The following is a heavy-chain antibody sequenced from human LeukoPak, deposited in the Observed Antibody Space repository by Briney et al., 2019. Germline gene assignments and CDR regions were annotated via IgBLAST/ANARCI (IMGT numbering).Heavy chain of an antibody. CDR1: GYTFTSYA. D-gene: IGHD5-24*01. Sequence: GASVKVSCKASGYTFTSYAMHWVRQAPGQRLEWTGWINAGNGNTKYSQEFQGRVTITRDTSASTAYMELSSLRSEDMAVYYCARWRWQQSEFDYWGQGTLVTVSS. CDR2: INAGNGNT. V-gene: IGHV1-3*03. CDR3: ARWRWQQSEFDY. J-gene: IGHJ4*02.